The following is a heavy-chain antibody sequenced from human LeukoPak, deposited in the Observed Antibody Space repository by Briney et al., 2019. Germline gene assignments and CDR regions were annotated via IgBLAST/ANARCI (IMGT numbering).Heavy chain of an antibody. V-gene: IGHV3-23*01. J-gene: IGHJ5*02. CDR1: GFTFSSYA. CDR2: ISFTGANS. Sequence: GGSLRLSCVASGFTFSSYAMNWVRQAPGKGLEWVSAISFTGANSYYADSVKGRFTISRDNSKNTLYLQMDGLRAEDTATYYCAIDWEHRKDWFDPWGQGTPVTVSS. CDR3: AIDWEHRKDWFDP. D-gene: IGHD1/OR15-1a*01.